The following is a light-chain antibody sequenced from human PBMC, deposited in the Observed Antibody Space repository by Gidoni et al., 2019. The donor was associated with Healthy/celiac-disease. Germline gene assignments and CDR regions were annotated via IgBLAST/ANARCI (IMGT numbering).Light chain of an antibody. CDR1: SGHSSYS. Sequence: QLVLTQSHSASASLGASVKLPCPLSSGHSSYSIAWHQQQPAKGPRYLMKLNSDGRHSKGDGIPDRFSGSSSGAERYLPISSLQSEDEADYYCQTWGTGFVVFGGGTKLTVL. V-gene: IGLV4-69*01. CDR2: LNSDGRH. J-gene: IGLJ2*01. CDR3: QTWGTGFVV.